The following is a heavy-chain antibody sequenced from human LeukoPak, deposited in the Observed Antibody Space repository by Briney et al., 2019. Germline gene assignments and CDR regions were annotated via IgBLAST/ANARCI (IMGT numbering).Heavy chain of an antibody. D-gene: IGHD2-2*01. CDR2: IYTSGST. V-gene: IGHV4-4*07. CDR1: GGSISSYH. CDR3: ARHCSSTSCPKGAWFDP. Sequence: PSETLSLTCTVSGGSISSYHWSWIRQPAGKGLEWIGRIYTSGSTNYNPSLKSRVTMSVDTSKNQFSLKLSSVTAADTAVYYCARHCSSTSCPKGAWFDPWGQGTLVTVSS. J-gene: IGHJ5*02.